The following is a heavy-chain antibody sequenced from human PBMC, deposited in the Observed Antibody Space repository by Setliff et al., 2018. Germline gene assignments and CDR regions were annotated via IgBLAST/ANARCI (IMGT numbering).Heavy chain of an antibody. J-gene: IGHJ3*02. CDR2: SEST. Sequence: SETLSLTCTVSGGSVTSSGSDWGWIRQTPGKGLDWMGTSESTYYNPSLKSRVTISVDRPKNQFSLKLSSVTAADTAIYYCARLSTLTRWYELGAFDIWGQGTMVTVSS. CDR1: GGSVTSSGSD. D-gene: IGHD4-17*01. CDR3: ARLSTLTRWYELGAFDI. V-gene: IGHV4-39*01.